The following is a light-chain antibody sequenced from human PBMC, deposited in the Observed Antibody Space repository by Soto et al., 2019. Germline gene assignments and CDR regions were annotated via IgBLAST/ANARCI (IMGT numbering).Light chain of an antibody. CDR1: SSDVGGYNY. Sequence: QSALTQPPSASGSPGQSVTISCTGTSSDVGGYNYVSWYQQHPGKAPKLMIYEVSKRPSGVPDRFSGSKSGNTASLTVSGLQAEDEADYYCSSYAGSNNLVFGGPTKVTV. V-gene: IGLV2-8*01. CDR2: EVS. J-gene: IGLJ2*01. CDR3: SSYAGSNNLV.